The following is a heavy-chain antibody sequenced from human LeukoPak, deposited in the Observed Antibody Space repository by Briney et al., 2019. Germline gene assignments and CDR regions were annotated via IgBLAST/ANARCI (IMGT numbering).Heavy chain of an antibody. CDR2: IRYDGSNK. D-gene: IGHD5-18*01. Sequence: GGSLRLSCAASGFTISSYGMSWVRQAPGKGLEWVAFIRYDGSNKYYADSVKGRFTISRDNSKNTPYLQMNSLRAEDTAVYYCAKERDPAMDTIDYWGQGTLVTVSS. V-gene: IGHV3-30*02. CDR1: GFTISSYG. CDR3: AKERDPAMDTIDY. J-gene: IGHJ4*02.